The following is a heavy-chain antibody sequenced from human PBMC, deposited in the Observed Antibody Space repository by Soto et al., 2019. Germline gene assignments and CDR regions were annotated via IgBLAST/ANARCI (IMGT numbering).Heavy chain of an antibody. Sequence: QVQLQQWGAGLLKPSESLSLTCAVYGGSFSNYYWSWIRQPPGKGLEWIGEIDHSGSTNYNPSLKTXXTXSXDTSKNQFSLKLSSVPAADTAVYYCARRYSGYDFDFWGQGTLVTVSS. CDR1: GGSFSNYY. D-gene: IGHD5-12*01. J-gene: IGHJ4*02. V-gene: IGHV4-34*01. CDR2: IDHSGST. CDR3: ARRYSGYDFDF.